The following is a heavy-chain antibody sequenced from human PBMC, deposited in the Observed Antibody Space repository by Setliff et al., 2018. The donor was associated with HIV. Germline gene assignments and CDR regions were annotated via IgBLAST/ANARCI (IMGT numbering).Heavy chain of an antibody. Sequence: SETLSLTCTVSGGSISSGNYYWSWIRLPPGKGLEWIGYIYTSGITNYNPSLKSRVTMSVDTSKNQFSLKLSSVTAADTAVYYCARDYSGWYYFDCWGRGTLVTVSS. CDR2: IYTSGIT. CDR3: ARDYSGWYYFDC. J-gene: IGHJ4*02. V-gene: IGHV4-61*01. D-gene: IGHD6-19*01. CDR1: GGSISSGNYY.